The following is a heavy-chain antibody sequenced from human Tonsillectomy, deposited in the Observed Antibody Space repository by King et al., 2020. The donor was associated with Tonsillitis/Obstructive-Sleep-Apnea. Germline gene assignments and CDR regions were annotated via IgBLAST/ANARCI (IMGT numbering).Heavy chain of an antibody. CDR2: IIPIFGTA. Sequence: VKLVESGAEVKKPGSSVKVSCKASGGTFSSYAISWVRQAPGQGLEWMGGIIPIFGTANYAQKFQGRVTITADESTSTAYMELSSLRSEDTAVYYCARADIAARRTGYYYYMDVWGKGTTVTVSS. CDR3: ARADIAARRTGYYYYMDV. CDR1: GGTFSSYA. D-gene: IGHD6-6*01. J-gene: IGHJ6*03. V-gene: IGHV1-69*01.